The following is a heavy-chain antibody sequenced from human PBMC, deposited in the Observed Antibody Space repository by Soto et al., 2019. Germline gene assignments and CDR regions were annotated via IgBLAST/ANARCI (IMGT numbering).Heavy chain of an antibody. CDR3: ARAVAPYLGTWFDP. V-gene: IGHV4-30-2*01. CDR2: ISHSGSN. J-gene: IGHJ5*02. Sequence: QLQLQESGSGLVKPSQTLSLTCAVSGGSISSGNSYSWSWIRQPPGKGLEWIGSISHSGSNSYNPSLKGRVTMSVDKSKNQFSLNLSSVTAADMAVYYCARAVAPYLGTWFDPWGQGTLVIVSS. CDR1: GGSISSGNSYS. D-gene: IGHD3-16*01.